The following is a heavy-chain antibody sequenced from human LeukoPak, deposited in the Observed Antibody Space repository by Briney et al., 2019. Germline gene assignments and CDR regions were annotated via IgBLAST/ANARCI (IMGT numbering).Heavy chain of an antibody. D-gene: IGHD1-26*01. Sequence: ASVKVSCKASGYTFIGYYMHWVRQAPGQGLEWMGWINPNSGGTNYAQKFQGRVTMTRDTSISTAYMELSRLRSDDTAVYYCARGTWDYYYYMDVWGKGTTVTVSS. V-gene: IGHV1-2*02. CDR2: INPNSGGT. CDR3: ARGTWDYYYYMDV. CDR1: GYTFIGYY. J-gene: IGHJ6*03.